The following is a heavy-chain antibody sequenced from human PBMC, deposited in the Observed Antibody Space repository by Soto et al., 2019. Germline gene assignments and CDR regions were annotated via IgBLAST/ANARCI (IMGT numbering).Heavy chain of an antibody. CDR2: IIPIFGTA. J-gene: IGHJ5*02. V-gene: IGHV1-69*12. D-gene: IGHD6-19*01. CDR1: GGTFSSYS. Sequence: QVQLVQSGAEVKKPGSSVKVSCKASGGTFSSYSISWVRQAPGQGLEWMGGIIPIFGTANYAQKFLGRVTITADESTTTAYRKLSSLRSEDTAVYYCARVLGVAVAGASGNWFDPWGQGTLVTVSS. CDR3: ARVLGVAVAGASGNWFDP.